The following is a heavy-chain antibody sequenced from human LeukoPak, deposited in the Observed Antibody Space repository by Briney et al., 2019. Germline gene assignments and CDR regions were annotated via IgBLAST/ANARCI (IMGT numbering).Heavy chain of an antibody. CDR3: ASPTASPAHFYYYGMDV. D-gene: IGHD3-3*02. V-gene: IGHV1-69*13. Sequence: ASVKVSCKASGGTFSSYAISWVRQAPGQGLEWMGGIIPIFGTANYAQKFQGRVTITADESTSTAYMELSSLRSEDTAVYYCASPTASPAHFYYYGMDVWGQGTTVTVSS. CDR1: GGTFSSYA. J-gene: IGHJ6*02. CDR2: IIPIFGTA.